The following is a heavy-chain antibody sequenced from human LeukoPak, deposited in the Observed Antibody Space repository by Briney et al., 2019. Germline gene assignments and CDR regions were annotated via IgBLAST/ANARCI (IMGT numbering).Heavy chain of an antibody. D-gene: IGHD5-18*01. J-gene: IGHJ4*02. CDR3: ARTLPWSYSYGTYYFDY. CDR2: INPNSGGT. Sequence: GASVKVSCKASGYTFTGYYMHWVRQAPGQGLEWMGWINPNSGGTNYEQKFPGRVTMTRDTSISTAYMELSRLRSDDTAVYYCARTLPWSYSYGTYYFDYWGQGTLVTVSS. V-gene: IGHV1-2*02. CDR1: GYTFTGYY.